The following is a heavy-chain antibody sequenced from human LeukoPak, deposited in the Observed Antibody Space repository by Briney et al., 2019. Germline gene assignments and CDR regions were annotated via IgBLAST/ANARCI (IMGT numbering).Heavy chain of an antibody. J-gene: IGHJ4*02. Sequence: GGSLRLSCAASGFTFSNYGMHWVRQVPGKGLEWVAVVSNDGSNKYSADSVKGRFTTSRDNSKNTLYLQMNSLRAEDTAVYYCARWRGQQSEFDLWGQGALVTVSS. D-gene: IGHD5-24*01. CDR2: VSNDGSNK. CDR3: ARWRGQQSEFDL. V-gene: IGHV3-30*03. CDR1: GFTFSNYG.